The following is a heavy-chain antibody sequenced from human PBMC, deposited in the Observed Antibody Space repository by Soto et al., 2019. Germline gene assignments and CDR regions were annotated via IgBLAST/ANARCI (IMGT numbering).Heavy chain of an antibody. CDR2: IVPIFGTA. CDR3: ASPTGKLDY. CDR1: GGTFSIYA. V-gene: IGHV1-69*01. J-gene: IGHJ4*02. Sequence: QVQLVQSGAEVKKPGSSVKVSCRTSGGTFSIYAISWVRQAPGQGLEWMGGIVPIFGTATYAQKFQGRVTITADESTSTAYMELSSLRSDDTAVYYCASPTGKLDYWGQGTLVTVSS. D-gene: IGHD2-8*02.